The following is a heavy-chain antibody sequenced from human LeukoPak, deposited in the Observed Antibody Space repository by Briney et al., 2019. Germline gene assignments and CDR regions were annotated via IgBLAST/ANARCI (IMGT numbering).Heavy chain of an antibody. J-gene: IGHJ4*02. CDR1: GFTFSSYA. D-gene: IGHD3-16*01. Sequence: PGGSLRLSCAASGFTFSSYAMSGVRQAPGKGLEGFSAISGSGGSTYYADSVQGRFTISRDTSQHTMYLQMNSLRAAETDVYCCAQEDRAGEPFYYFDYWGQGTLVTVSS. CDR2: ISGSGGST. CDR3: AQEDRAGEPFYYFDY. V-gene: IGHV3-23*01.